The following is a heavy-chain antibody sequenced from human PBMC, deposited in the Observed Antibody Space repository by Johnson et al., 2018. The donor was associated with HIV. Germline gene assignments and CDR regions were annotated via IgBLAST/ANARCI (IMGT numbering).Heavy chain of an antibody. J-gene: IGHJ3*01. CDR3: ARAYVDTTMADAFNV. Sequence: QMLSVESGGGVVQPGRSLRLSCAASGFTFSNYAVHWVRQAPGKGLEWVALISYDGGIKHYADSVKGRFTISRDTSKNTVYLQMNSLGPEDTAVYYCARAYVDTTMADAFNVWGQGTMVTVSS. V-gene: IGHV3-30-3*01. D-gene: IGHD5-18*01. CDR1: GFTFSNYA. CDR2: ISYDGGIK.